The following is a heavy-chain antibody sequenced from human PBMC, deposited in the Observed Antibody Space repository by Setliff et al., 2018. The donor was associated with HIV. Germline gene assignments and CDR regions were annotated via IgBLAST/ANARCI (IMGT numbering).Heavy chain of an antibody. D-gene: IGHD1-26*01. J-gene: IGHJ4*02. V-gene: IGHV4-39*01. Sequence: KPSETLSLTCTVSGGSISSSSYYWGWIRQPPGKGLEWIGSIYYSGSTYYNPSLKSRVTISVDTSKNQFSLKLSSVTAADTAVYYCARLLRRPTSDYWGQGTLVTVSS. CDR2: IYYSGST. CDR1: GGSISSSSYY. CDR3: ARLLRRPTSDY.